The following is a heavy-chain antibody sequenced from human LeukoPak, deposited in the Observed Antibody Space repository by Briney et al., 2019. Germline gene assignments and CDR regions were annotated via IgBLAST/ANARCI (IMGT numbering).Heavy chain of an antibody. Sequence: SETLSLTRAVSGGSISSGGYSWSWIRQPPGKGLEWIGYIYHSGSTYYNPSLKSRVTISVDRSKNQFSLKLSSVTAADTAVYYCARALCSGGSCYYDYWGQGTLVTVSS. CDR3: ARALCSGGSCYYDY. J-gene: IGHJ4*02. V-gene: IGHV4-30-2*01. CDR1: GGSISSGGYS. CDR2: IYHSGST. D-gene: IGHD2-15*01.